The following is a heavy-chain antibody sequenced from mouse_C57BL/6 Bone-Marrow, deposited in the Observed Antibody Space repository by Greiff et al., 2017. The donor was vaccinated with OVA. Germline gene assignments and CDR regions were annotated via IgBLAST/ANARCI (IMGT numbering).Heavy chain of an antibody. CDR2: ISYDGSN. D-gene: IGHD1-1*01. CDR3: ARGGLLQGY. J-gene: IGHJ2*01. Sequence: VQLQQSGPGLVKPSQSLSLTCSVTGYSITSGYYWNWIRQFPGNKLEWMGYISYDGSNNYNPSLKNRISITRDTSKNQFFLKLNSVTTEDTATYYCARGGLLQGYWGQGTTLTVSS. CDR1: GYSITSGYY. V-gene: IGHV3-6*01.